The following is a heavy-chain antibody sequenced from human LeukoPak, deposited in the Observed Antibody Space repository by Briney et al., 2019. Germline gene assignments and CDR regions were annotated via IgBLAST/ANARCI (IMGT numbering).Heavy chain of an antibody. Sequence: SETLSLTCTVSGGSISSYYWNWIRQPPGKGLEWIGYIYYSGSTNYNPSLKSRVAISVDTSKNQFSLKLSSVTAADTAVYYCARDRYYDSGSYYNWGQGTLVTVSS. CDR1: GGSISSYY. CDR2: IYYSGST. V-gene: IGHV4-59*01. J-gene: IGHJ4*02. CDR3: ARDRYYDSGSYYN. D-gene: IGHD3-10*01.